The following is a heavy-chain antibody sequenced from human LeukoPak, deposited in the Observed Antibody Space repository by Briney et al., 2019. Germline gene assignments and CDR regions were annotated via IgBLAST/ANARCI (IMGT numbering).Heavy chain of an antibody. CDR1: GYSFTNYW. Sequence: GESLKISCKGSGYSFTNYWIGWMRQMPGKGLEWLGIIYPGNSYTRYSPSFQGQVTISADRSISTAYLQWSSLKASDTAMYYCTRLTDGYYDYVWGSWDYWGQGTLVTVSS. D-gene: IGHD3-16*01. CDR2: IYPGNSYT. V-gene: IGHV5-51*01. J-gene: IGHJ4*02. CDR3: TRLTDGYYDYVWGSWDY.